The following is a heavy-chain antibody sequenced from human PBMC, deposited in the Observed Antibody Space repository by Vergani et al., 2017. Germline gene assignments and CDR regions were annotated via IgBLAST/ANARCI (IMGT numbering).Heavy chain of an antibody. V-gene: IGHV3-33*01. CDR2: IWYDGSNK. Sequence: QVQLVESGGGGVQPGRSLRLSCAASGFTFSSYGMHWVRQAPGKGLEWVAVIWYDGSNKYYADSVKGRFTISRDNSKNTLYLQMNSLRAEDTAVYYCARDVGDPPFPPSDYWGQGTLVTVSS. CDR3: ARDVGDPPFPPSDY. D-gene: IGHD2-21*02. J-gene: IGHJ4*02. CDR1: GFTFSSYG.